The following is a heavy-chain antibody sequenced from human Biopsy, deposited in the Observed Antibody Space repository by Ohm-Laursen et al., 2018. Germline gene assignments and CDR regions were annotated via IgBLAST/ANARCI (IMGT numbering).Heavy chain of an antibody. J-gene: IGHJ6*02. D-gene: IGHD4-11*01. CDR1: GDSVTKYY. CDR3: ARDSGILNYGNFKYYHYYGMDV. Sequence: GTLSLTCTVSGDSVTKYYWSWIRQPPGKGLEWIGHIYYSVMSNYNPSLQSRVSISVDTSRNQVSLTLSSVTAADTAVYYCARDSGILNYGNFKYYHYYGMDVWGQGTKVTVSS. CDR2: IYYSVMS. V-gene: IGHV4-59*02.